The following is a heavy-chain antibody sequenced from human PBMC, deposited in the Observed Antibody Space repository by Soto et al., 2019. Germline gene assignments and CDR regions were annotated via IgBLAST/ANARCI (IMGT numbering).Heavy chain of an antibody. CDR1: GGSISSSSYY. J-gene: IGHJ6*02. CDR3: GSGWRYYGMDV. CDR2: IFYSGST. V-gene: IGHV4-39*01. Sequence: SETLSLTCTVSGGSISSSSYYWGWIRQPPGKGLEWIGSIFYSGSTYYNPSLKSRVTISVDTSKNQFSLKLTSVTAADTAVYYYGSGWRYYGMDVWGQGTTVTVSS. D-gene: IGHD3-10*01.